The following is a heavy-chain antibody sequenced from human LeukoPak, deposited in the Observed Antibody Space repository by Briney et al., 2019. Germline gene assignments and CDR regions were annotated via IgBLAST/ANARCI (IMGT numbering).Heavy chain of an antibody. V-gene: IGHV4-39*02. CDR1: GGSTSSGNYY. J-gene: IGHJ4*02. CDR3: ARGYGYYY. Sequence: SETLSLTCTVSGGSTSSGNYYWGWIRQPPGKGLEWIGGISSSGNTYYNPSLKSRITISIDTSKNHFSLKLSSVSAADTAVYYCARGYGYYYWGQGTLVTVSS. D-gene: IGHD5-18*01. CDR2: ISSSGNT.